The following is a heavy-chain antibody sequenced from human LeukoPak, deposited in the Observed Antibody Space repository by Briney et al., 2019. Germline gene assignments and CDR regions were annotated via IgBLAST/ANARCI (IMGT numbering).Heavy chain of an antibody. D-gene: IGHD1-7*01. J-gene: IGHJ4*02. V-gene: IGHV4-61*02. CDR3: ASWNSDYSFDY. CDR1: GGSISSGSYY. Sequence: PSQTLSLTCTVSGGSISSGSYYWSWIRQPAGKGLEWIGRIYTSGSTNYNPSLKSRVTISVDTSKNQFSLKLSSVTAADTAVYYCASWNSDYSFDYWGQGTLVTVSS. CDR2: IYTSGST.